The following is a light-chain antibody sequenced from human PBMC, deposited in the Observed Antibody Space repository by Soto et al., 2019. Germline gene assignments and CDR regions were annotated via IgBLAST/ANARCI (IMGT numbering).Light chain of an antibody. CDR2: AAS. V-gene: IGKV1-17*01. CDR3: QQYYSYPRT. Sequence: IQMTESPSSLSASVGDRLSITCRASQVITNDLGWYQQKPGKAPKRLIYAASTLQSGVPSRFSGSGSGTDFTLTISCLQSEDFATYYCQQYYSYPRTFGQGTKVDIK. CDR1: QVITND. J-gene: IGKJ1*01.